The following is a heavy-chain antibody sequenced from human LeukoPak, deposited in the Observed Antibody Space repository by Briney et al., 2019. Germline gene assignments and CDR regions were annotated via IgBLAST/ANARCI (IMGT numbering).Heavy chain of an antibody. Sequence: SETLSLTCTVSGGSISSSSYYWGWIRQPPGKGLEWIGSIYYSGSTYYNPSLKSRVTISVDTSKNQFSLKLSSVTAADTAVYYCARDYYRPGYQLPPYFDYWGQGTLVTVSS. CDR1: GGSISSSSYY. CDR2: IYYSGST. V-gene: IGHV4-39*07. D-gene: IGHD2-2*01. J-gene: IGHJ4*02. CDR3: ARDYYRPGYQLPPYFDY.